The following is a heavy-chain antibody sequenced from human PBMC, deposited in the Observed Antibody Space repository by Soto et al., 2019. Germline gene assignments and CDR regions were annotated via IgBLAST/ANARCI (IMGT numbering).Heavy chain of an antibody. D-gene: IGHD3-16*02. CDR1: GYTLTELS. CDR3: ATSRGYLFTLHFDY. Sequence: ASVKVSCKXSGYTLTELSMHWVRQAPGKGLEWMGGFDPEDGETIYAQKFQGRVTMTEDTSTDTAYMELSSLRSEDTAVYYCATSRGYLFTLHFDYWGQGTLVTVSS. CDR2: FDPEDGET. J-gene: IGHJ4*02. V-gene: IGHV1-24*01.